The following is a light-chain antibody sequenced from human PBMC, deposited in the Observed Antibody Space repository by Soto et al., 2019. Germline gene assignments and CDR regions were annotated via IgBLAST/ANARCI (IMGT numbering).Light chain of an antibody. CDR3: ETWDSNTRV. CDR1: SGHNSYI. Sequence: QPVLTQSSSASASLGSSVKLTCTLSSGHNSYIIAWHQQRPGKAPRYLMKVENSGSYNKGSGVPDRFSGSSSGADRYLTISNLQSEDEAEYYCETWDSNTRVFGGGTKLTVL. V-gene: IGLV4-60*03. J-gene: IGLJ3*02. CDR2: VENSGSY.